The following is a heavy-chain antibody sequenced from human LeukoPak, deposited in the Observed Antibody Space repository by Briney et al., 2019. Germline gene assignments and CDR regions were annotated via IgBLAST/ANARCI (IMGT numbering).Heavy chain of an antibody. D-gene: IGHD6-19*01. Sequence: SPSETLSLTCTVSGGSISSYYWSWIRQPAGKGLEWIGRIYTSGSTNYNPSLKSRVTMSVDTSKNQFSLKLSSVTAADTAVYYCARGPYSSGWSSAFDYWGQGTLVTVSS. V-gene: IGHV4-4*07. CDR1: GGSISSYY. CDR2: IYTSGST. J-gene: IGHJ4*02. CDR3: ARGPYSSGWSSAFDY.